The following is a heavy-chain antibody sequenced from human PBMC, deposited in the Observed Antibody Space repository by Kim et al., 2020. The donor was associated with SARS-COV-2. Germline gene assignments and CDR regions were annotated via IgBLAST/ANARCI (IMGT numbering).Heavy chain of an antibody. Sequence: KYPPDTVTVRITISRDKDKNKLYMQMNSLRSEDTAVYYCARDWGAGVVDYWGQGTLVTVSS. D-gene: IGHD3-16*01. CDR2: K. J-gene: IGHJ4*02. CDR3: ARDWGAGVVDY. V-gene: IGHV3-30*07.